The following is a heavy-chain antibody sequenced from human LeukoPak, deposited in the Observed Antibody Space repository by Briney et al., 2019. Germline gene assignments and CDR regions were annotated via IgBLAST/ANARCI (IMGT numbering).Heavy chain of an antibody. CDR2: IYYSGST. CDR1: GGSISSYY. J-gene: IGHJ4*02. D-gene: IGHD1-26*01. CDR3: AISIVGGFDY. V-gene: IGHV4-59*08. Sequence: SETLSLTCTVSGGSISSYYRSWIRQPPGKGLEWIGYIYYSGSTNYNPSLKSRVTISVDTSKNQFPLKLSSVTAADTAVYYCAISIVGGFDYWGQGTPVTVSS.